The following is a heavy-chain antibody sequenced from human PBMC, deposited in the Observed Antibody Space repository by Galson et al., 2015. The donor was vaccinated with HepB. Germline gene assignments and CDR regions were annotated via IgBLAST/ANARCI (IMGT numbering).Heavy chain of an antibody. CDR1: GYSFTSYW. CDR3: ARHSSGNDAVDM. CDR2: VYPGDSDT. Sequence: QSGAEVKKPGQSLRISCKGSGYSFTSYWIGWVRQMPGKGLEWMGIVYPGDSDTRYSPSFQGQVTISVDKSTSTAYLQWSSLKASDTAMYYCARHSSGNDAVDMWGQGTMVTVSS. J-gene: IGHJ3*02. D-gene: IGHD3-22*01. V-gene: IGHV5-51*01.